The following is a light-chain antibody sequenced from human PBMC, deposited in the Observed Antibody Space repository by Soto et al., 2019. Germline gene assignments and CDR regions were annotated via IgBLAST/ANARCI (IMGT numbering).Light chain of an antibody. CDR2: AAF. Sequence: DIQMTQYPSSLSASIGDRVTITCRASQGIRNFLAWFQQKPGKAPKSLIYAAFTLQSGVPTRFSGSGSGTDFNLTISGLQPEDFGTYYCQQYTDHPTFGQGTRLELK. CDR1: QGIRNF. CDR3: QQYTDHPT. V-gene: IGKV1-16*01. J-gene: IGKJ5*01.